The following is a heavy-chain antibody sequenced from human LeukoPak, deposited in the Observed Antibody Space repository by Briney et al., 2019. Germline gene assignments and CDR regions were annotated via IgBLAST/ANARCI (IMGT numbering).Heavy chain of an antibody. CDR2: TYYRSKWYN. J-gene: IGHJ6*03. D-gene: IGHD5-12*01. CDR1: GDSVSSNSAA. Sequence: PSQTLSLTCAISGDSVSSNSAAWNWIRQSPSRGLEWLGRTYYRSKWYNDYAVSVKSRITINPDTSKNQFSLQLNSVTPEDTAVYYCARGSRVATTKEAPYYYYYMDVWGKGTTVTISS. V-gene: IGHV6-1*01. CDR3: ARGSRVATTKEAPYYYYYMDV.